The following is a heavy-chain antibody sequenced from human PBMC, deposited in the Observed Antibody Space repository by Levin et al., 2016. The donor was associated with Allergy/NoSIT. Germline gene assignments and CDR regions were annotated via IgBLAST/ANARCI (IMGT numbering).Heavy chain of an antibody. J-gene: IGHJ5*02. CDR2: IYYNGNT. V-gene: IGHV4-31*03. Sequence: SETLSLTCTVSGDSLSGGTVYWSWIRQYPGKGLEWLGYIYYNGNTYYNPSLKSRVTISVDTSKNQFSLNLRSVTAADTAVYYCARHDRAVAGDNWFDPWGQGTLVTASS. CDR3: ARHDRAVAGDNWFDP. CDR1: GDSLSGGTVY. D-gene: IGHD6-19*01.